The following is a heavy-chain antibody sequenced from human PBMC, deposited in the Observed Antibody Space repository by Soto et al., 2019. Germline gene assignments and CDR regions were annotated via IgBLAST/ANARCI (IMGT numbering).Heavy chain of an antibody. Sequence: GGSPRLSCAASGFTFSNAWMSWVRQAPWKGLEWVGRIKSKTDGGTTDYAAPVKGRFTISRDDSKNTLYLQMNSLKTEDTAVYYCTTYDFWSGYPRRFDYWGQGTLVTVSS. D-gene: IGHD3-3*01. CDR1: GFTFSNAW. CDR2: IKSKTDGGTT. J-gene: IGHJ4*02. CDR3: TTYDFWSGYPRRFDY. V-gene: IGHV3-15*01.